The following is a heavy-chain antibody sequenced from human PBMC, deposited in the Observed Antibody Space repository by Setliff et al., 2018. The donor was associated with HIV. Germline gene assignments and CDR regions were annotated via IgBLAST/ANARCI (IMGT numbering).Heavy chain of an antibody. J-gene: IGHJ6*03. CDR2: IYPQYSDT. Sequence: GESLKISCTGSGYSFSNHWISWVRQMPGKGLEWVGIIYPQYSDTRYSPSFEGHVTISADQSVSTAYLQWSSLKASDNAMYYCARHLGLPDATDYMDVWGKGTTVTVSS. CDR3: ARHLGLPDATDYMDV. D-gene: IGHD2-2*01. CDR1: GYSFSNHW. V-gene: IGHV5-51*01.